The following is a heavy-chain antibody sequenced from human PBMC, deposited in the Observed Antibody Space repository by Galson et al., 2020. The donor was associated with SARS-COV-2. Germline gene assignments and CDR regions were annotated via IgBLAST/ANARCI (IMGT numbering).Heavy chain of an antibody. Sequence: SETLSLTCTVSGGSISSSSYYWGWIRQPPGKGLEWIGSIYYSGSTYYNPSLKSRVTISVDTSKNQFSLKLSSVTAADTAVYYCARDVWSRDANWFDPWGQGTLVTVSS. CDR2: IYYSGST. V-gene: IGHV4-39*07. CDR3: ARDVWSRDANWFDP. J-gene: IGHJ5*02. D-gene: IGHD1-26*01. CDR1: GGSISSSSYY.